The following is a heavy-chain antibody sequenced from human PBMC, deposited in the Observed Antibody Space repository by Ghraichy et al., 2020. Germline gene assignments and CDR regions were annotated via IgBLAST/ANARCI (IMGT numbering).Heavy chain of an antibody. CDR3: AKADYGDYVGAFDI. CDR2: IYYTGST. J-gene: IGHJ3*02. CDR1: GGSISNGNYY. Sequence: SLNISCAVSGGSISNGNYYWDWIRQHPGKGLEWIGYIYYTGSTHYNPSLKSRVTISVDTSKNQFSLKLTSVTAADTAVYYCAKADYGDYVGAFDIWGPGTMVTVSS. V-gene: IGHV4-31*11. D-gene: IGHD4-17*01.